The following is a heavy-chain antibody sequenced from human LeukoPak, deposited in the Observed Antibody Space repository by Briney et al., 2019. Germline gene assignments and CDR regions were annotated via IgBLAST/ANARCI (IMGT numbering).Heavy chain of an antibody. J-gene: IGHJ4*02. CDR3: AREVIGLAIDY. V-gene: IGHV4-31*03. Sequence: PSETLPLTCTVSGGSISSGGYYWSWIRQHPGKGLEWIGYIYYSGSTYYNPSLKSRVTISVDTSKNQFSLKLSSVTAADTAVYYCAREVIGLAIDYWGQGTLVTVSS. D-gene: IGHD3-10*01. CDR2: IYYSGST. CDR1: GGSISSGGYY.